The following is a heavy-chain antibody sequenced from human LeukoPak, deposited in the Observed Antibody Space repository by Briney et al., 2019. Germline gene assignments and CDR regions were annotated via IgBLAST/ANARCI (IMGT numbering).Heavy chain of an antibody. J-gene: IGHJ4*02. CDR1: GGSISSDY. D-gene: IGHD6-19*01. CDR2: IYSSGST. CDR3: ARETRSGWYGVDY. Sequence: PSETLSLTCTVSGGSISSDYWNWIRPPPGKGLEWIGYIYSSGSTDYAPSLKSRVTISVDTSKNQFSLKLNSVTAADAAVYYCARETRSGWYGVDYWGQGTLVTVSS. V-gene: IGHV4-59*01.